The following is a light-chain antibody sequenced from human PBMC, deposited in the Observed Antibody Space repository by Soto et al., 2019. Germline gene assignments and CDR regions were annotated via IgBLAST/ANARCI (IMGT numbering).Light chain of an antibody. CDR1: SSDVGSYNL. CDR2: GGS. CDR3: CSYAGSSTV. V-gene: IGLV2-23*01. Sequence: QSALTQPASVSGSPGQSITISCTGTSSDVGSYNLVSWYQQHPGKAPKLMIYGGSKRPSGVSNRFSGSKSGNTASLTISGLQAEDEADYYCCSYAGSSTVFGGGTKVTVL. J-gene: IGLJ2*01.